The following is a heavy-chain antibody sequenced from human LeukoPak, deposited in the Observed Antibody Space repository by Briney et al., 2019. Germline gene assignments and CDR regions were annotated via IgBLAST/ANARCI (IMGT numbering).Heavy chain of an antibody. CDR3: ARGGDIAAAGTAAFDI. Sequence: GESLKISCKDSQYTFTSTWIAWVRQMPGKGLEWMGIIYPGDSDTRYSPSFQGQVTISADKSISTAYLQWSSLKASDTAMYYCARGGDIAAAGTAAFDIWGQGTMVTVSS. CDR2: IYPGDSDT. CDR1: QYTFTSTW. D-gene: IGHD6-13*01. V-gene: IGHV5-51*01. J-gene: IGHJ3*02.